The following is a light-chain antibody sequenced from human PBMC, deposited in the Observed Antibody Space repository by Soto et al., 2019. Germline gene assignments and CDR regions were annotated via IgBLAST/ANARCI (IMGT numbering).Light chain of an antibody. J-gene: IGLJ1*01. V-gene: IGLV2-23*03. CDR1: SSDVGSYNL. CDR2: EGS. Sequence: SVLTQPASVSGSPGQSITISCTGTSSDVGSYNLVSWYQQHPGKAPKLMIYEGSKRPPGVSNRFSGSKSGNTASLTISGLQAEDEADYYCCSYAGSSTFYVFGTGTKVTVL. CDR3: CSYAGSSTFYV.